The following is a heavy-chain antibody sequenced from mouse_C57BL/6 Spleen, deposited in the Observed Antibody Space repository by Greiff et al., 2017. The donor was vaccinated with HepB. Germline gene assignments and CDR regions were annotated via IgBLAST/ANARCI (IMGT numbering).Heavy chain of an antibody. J-gene: IGHJ2*01. CDR3: TRALMVRGYFDY. CDR1: GFTFSSYA. D-gene: IGHD2-13*01. Sequence: EVKLMESGEGLVKPGGSLKLSCAASGFTFSSYAMSWVRQTPEKRLEWVAYISSGGDYIYYADTVKGRFTISRDNARNTLYLQMSSLKSEDTAMYYCTRALMVRGYFDYWGQGTTLTVSS. V-gene: IGHV5-9-1*02. CDR2: ISSGGDYI.